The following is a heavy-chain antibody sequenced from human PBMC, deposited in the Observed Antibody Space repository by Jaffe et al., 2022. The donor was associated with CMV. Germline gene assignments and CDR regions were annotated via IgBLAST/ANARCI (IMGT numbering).Heavy chain of an antibody. V-gene: IGHV3-48*03. CDR2: ISSSGSTI. CDR1: GFTFSSYE. D-gene: IGHD3-10*01. Sequence: EVQLVESGGGLVQPGGSLRLSCAASGFTFSSYEMNWVRQAPGKGLEWVSYISSSGSTIYYADSVKGRFTISRDNAKNSLYLQMNSLRAEDTAVYYCARLWFGELSYYFDYWGQGTLVTVSS. CDR3: ARLWFGELSYYFDY. J-gene: IGHJ4*02.